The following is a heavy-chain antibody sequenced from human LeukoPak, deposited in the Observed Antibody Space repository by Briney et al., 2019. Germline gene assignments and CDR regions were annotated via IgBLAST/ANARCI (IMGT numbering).Heavy chain of an antibody. CDR1: GFTFSTYA. V-gene: IGHV3-23*01. D-gene: IGHD2/OR15-2a*01. Sequence: QPGGSLRLSCAASGFTFSTYAMSWVRQAPGEGLEWVSAIDGGSVNTYYADSVEGRFTISRDNSKNTLYLQMNSLRAEDTAVYYCVSFYETYWGRGTLVTVSS. J-gene: IGHJ4*02. CDR3: VSFYETY. CDR2: IDGGSVNT.